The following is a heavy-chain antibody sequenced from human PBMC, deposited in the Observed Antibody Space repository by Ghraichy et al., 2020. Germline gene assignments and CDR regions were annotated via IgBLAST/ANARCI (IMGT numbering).Heavy chain of an antibody. CDR3: ASSGSGSVGMDV. V-gene: IGHV4-34*01. CDR2: INHSGST. D-gene: IGHD3-10*01. Sequence: SQTLSLTCAVYGGSFSGYYWSWIRQPPGKGLEWIGEINHSGSTNYNPSLKSRVTISVDTSKNQFSLKLSSVTAADTAVYYCASSGSGSVGMDVWGQGTTVTVSS. J-gene: IGHJ6*02. CDR1: GGSFSGYY.